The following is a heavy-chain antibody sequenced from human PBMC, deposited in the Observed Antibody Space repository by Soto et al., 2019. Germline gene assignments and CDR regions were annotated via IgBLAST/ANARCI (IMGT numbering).Heavy chain of an antibody. CDR2: INAGNGNT. CDR1: EYTFTNYA. J-gene: IGHJ4*02. V-gene: IGHV1-3*01. Sequence: QVQLVQSGAEVKKPGASVKVSCKASEYTFTNYAMHWVRRAPGQRLEWMGWINAGNGNTKYSQKFQGRVTITRDTSASTAYMELSSLRSEDTAVYYCARGPGRPDGPGDYWGQGTLDTVSS. CDR3: ARGPGRPDGPGDY.